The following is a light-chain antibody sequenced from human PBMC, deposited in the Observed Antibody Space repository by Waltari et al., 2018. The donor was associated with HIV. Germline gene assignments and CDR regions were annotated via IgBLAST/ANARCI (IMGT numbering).Light chain of an antibody. J-gene: IGLJ2*01. V-gene: IGLV2-14*03. CDR3: SSYTSSSSLV. CDR1: NSDIGAYTY. Sequence: QSALTQPASVSGSPRQSITISCTGTNSDIGAYTYVSWYQQHPGKAPKLLIFDVTNRPSGVSNRFSGSKSGITASLTISGLQAEDEADYYCSSYTSSSSLVFGGGTRLTVL. CDR2: DVT.